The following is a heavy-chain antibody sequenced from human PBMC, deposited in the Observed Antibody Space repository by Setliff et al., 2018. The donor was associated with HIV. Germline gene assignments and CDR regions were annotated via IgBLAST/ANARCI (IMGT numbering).Heavy chain of an antibody. CDR3: ARDRQLAHFDY. CDR2: INTNTGNP. D-gene: IGHD6-6*01. J-gene: IGHJ4*02. CDR1: GYTFTNHD. Sequence: ASVKVSCKASGYTFTNHDNTHDINWVRQAPGQGLEWMGWINTNTGNPTYAQGFTGRFVFSLDTSVSTAYLQISSLKAEDTAVYYCARDRQLAHFDYWGQGTLVTVSS. V-gene: IGHV7-4-1*02.